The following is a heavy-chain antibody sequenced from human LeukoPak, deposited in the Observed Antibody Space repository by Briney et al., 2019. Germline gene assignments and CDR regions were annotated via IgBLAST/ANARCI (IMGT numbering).Heavy chain of an antibody. V-gene: IGHV4-34*01. CDR2: INQKRGSI. Sequence: PSETLSLTCTVSGGSISSYYWSWIRLPPGKGLEWIGEINQKRGSINYNPSLKSRVTISVDTSKNQVSLKVTSVTAADTAVYYCARELSTSSTAFDMWGQGTMVTVSS. D-gene: IGHD6-6*01. CDR1: GGSISSYY. CDR3: ARELSTSSTAFDM. J-gene: IGHJ3*02.